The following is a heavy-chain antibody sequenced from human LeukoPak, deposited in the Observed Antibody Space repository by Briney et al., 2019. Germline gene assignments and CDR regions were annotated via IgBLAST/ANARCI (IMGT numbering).Heavy chain of an antibody. D-gene: IGHD1-14*01. CDR2: IKSKTDGGTT. CDR3: AGDNPPGDLDY. J-gene: IGHJ4*02. CDR1: GFTFSNAW. Sequence: GGSLRLSCAASGFTFSNAWMSWVRQAPGKGLEWVGRIKSKTDGGTTDYAAPVKGRFTISRDDSKNTLYLQMNSLKTEDTAVYYCAGDNPPGDLDYWGQGTLVTVSS. V-gene: IGHV3-15*01.